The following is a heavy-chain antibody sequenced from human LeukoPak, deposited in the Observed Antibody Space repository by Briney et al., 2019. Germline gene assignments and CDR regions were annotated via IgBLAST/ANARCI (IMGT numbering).Heavy chain of an antibody. V-gene: IGHV3-23*05. J-gene: IGHJ4*02. D-gene: IGHD6-19*01. CDR2: IVHSGTNI. CDR3: AKGGITVGFFDY. Sequence: GGSLRLSCAASGFTFSSYAMNWVRQTPGKGLEWISSIVHSGTNIYYADSVKGRFTISRDNSKNTLYLQMDSLRAEDTAVYYCAKGGITVGFFDYWGQGTLVTVSS. CDR1: GFTFSSYA.